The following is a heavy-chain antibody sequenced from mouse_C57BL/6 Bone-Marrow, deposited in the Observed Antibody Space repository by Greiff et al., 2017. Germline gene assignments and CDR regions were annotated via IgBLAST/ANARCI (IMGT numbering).Heavy chain of an antibody. CDR1: GYTFTGYW. J-gene: IGHJ1*03. V-gene: IGHV1-9*01. Sequence: QVQLQQSGAELMQPGASVKLSCKATGYTFTGYWIEWVKQRPGHGLEWIGEILPGSGCTNYNEKFKGKATFTGATYSNTAYMQLSSLTTEISAIYYGARCTYLDCDVWGTGTTGTVSA. CDR3: ARCTYLDCDV. CDR2: ILPGSGCT.